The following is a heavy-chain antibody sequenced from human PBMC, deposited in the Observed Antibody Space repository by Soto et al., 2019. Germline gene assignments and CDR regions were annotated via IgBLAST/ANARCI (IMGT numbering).Heavy chain of an antibody. V-gene: IGHV4-4*01. CDR1: GLTGSSSYV. CDR2: IYYGGNT. Sequence: GYLRLSCAASGLTGSSSYVSWVRQAPGKGLEWIGYIYYGGNTYYNPSLQSRVTMSVDRSRNQFSLKLNSVTAADTAVYFCARVRREYDTSGPVDYRGQGTLVTVSS. J-gene: IGHJ4*02. D-gene: IGHD3-22*01. CDR3: ARVRREYDTSGPVDY.